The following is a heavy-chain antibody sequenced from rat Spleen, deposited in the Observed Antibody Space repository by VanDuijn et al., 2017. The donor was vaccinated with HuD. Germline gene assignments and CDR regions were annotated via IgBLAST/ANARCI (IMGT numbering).Heavy chain of an antibody. CDR2: ISTGGGNT. V-gene: IGHV5-25*01. J-gene: IGHJ4*01. D-gene: IGHD1-1*01. CDR1: GFTFSNYD. CDR3: ARLYSGYYYVMDA. Sequence: EVQLVESGGGLVQPGRSLKLSCAASGFTFSNYDMAWVRQAPTKGLEWIASISTGGGNTYYRDSVKGRFTISRDNAKSTLYLQMNSLRSEDTATYYCARLYSGYYYVMDAWGQGASVTVSS.